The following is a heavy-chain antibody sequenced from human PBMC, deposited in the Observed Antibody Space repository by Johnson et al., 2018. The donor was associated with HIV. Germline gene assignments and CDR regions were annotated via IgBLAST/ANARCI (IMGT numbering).Heavy chain of an antibody. J-gene: IGHJ3*02. D-gene: IGHD1-1*01. Sequence: QVLLVESGGGVVQPGRSLRLSCAASGFTFSSYAMHWVRQAPGKGLEWVAVISYDGSNKYYAESVKGRFTISRDNSKNTLYLQMNSLRAEDTAVYYCARATTPHDAFDIWGQWTMVTVSS. CDR2: ISYDGSNK. CDR1: GFTFSSYA. CDR3: ARATTPHDAFDI. V-gene: IGHV3-30-3*01.